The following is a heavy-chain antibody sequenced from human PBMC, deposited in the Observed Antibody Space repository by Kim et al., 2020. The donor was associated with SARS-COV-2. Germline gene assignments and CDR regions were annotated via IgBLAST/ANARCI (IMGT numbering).Heavy chain of an antibody. V-gene: IGHV3-21*01. Sequence: GGSLRLSCAASGFTFSSYMMNWVRQAPGKGLEWVSSISSSSTYIDYADSVKGRFTISRDNVKNSLFLQMNSLRAEDTAIYYCASVIFYYDTSGYPPFDYWGQGTLVTVSS. CDR2: ISSSSTYI. CDR3: ASVIFYYDTSGYPPFDY. D-gene: IGHD3-22*01. CDR1: GFTFSSYM. J-gene: IGHJ4*02.